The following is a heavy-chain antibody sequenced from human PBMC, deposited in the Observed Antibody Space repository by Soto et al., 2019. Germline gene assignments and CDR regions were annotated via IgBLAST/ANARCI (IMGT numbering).Heavy chain of an antibody. V-gene: IGHV1-69*01. CDR2: IIPIFGTA. Sequence: QVQLVQSGAEVKKHGSSVKVSCKASGGTFSSYAISWVRQAPGQGLEWMGGIIPIFGTANYAQKFQGRVTITADESTSTAYMELSSLRSEDTAVYYCARSRVTYYYDRSAFDIWGQGTMVTVSS. CDR3: ARSRVTYYYDRSAFDI. D-gene: IGHD3-22*01. CDR1: GGTFSSYA. J-gene: IGHJ3*02.